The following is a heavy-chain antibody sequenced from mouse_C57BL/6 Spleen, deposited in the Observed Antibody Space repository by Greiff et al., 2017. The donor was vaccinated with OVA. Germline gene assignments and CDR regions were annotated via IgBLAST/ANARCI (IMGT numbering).Heavy chain of an antibody. V-gene: IGHV1-52*01. D-gene: IGHD1-1*01. CDR1: GYTFTSYW. CDR2: IDPSYSET. CDR3: ARSLYAPSAGFAY. Sequence: VQLQQPGAELVRPGSSVKLSCKASGYTFTSYWLHWVTQRPIQGLEWIGNIDPSYSETHYNQKFKDKATLTVDKSSSTAYMPLSSLTSEDSAVYYCARSLYAPSAGFAYGGQGTLVTVSA. J-gene: IGHJ3*01.